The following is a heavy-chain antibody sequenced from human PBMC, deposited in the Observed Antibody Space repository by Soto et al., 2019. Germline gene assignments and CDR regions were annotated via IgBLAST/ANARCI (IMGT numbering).Heavy chain of an antibody. D-gene: IGHD5-18*01. Sequence: SETLSLTCTVSGGSISSADHYWSWIRQPPGKGLEWIGYIYYSGTTYCNPSLKSRVTISVDTSMNQFSLKVSSVTAADTAVYYCARALIQLWPHYYYGMDVWGQGTTVTVSS. V-gene: IGHV4-30-4*01. CDR1: GGSISSADHY. CDR2: IYYSGTT. CDR3: ARALIQLWPHYYYGMDV. J-gene: IGHJ6*02.